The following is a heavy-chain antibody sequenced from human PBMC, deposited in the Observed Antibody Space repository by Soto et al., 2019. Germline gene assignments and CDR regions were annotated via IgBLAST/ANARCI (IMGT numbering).Heavy chain of an antibody. V-gene: IGHV3-30*18. CDR2: ISYDGSFV. D-gene: IGHD1-1*01. Sequence: GGSLRLFCVVSGLTFSDYGFHWVRQAPGKGLDWVAAISYDGSFVYYADSVRGRFTISRDNSRNTLDPQMNTLRHEDTAVYYCAKERGRNRNFAMDVWGQGTSVTVSS. CDR3: AKERGRNRNFAMDV. CDR1: GLTFSDYG. J-gene: IGHJ6*02.